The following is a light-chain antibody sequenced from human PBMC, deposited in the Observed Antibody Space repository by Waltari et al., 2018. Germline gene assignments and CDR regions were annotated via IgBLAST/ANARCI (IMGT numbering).Light chain of an antibody. V-gene: IGKV1-39*01. Sequence: DIQMTQSPSSLSASVGDRVTITCRASQSVRNFLNWYQQEPGKAPMLLIYATSSLQTGVPSRFSGSGSGTDFTLSINSLQPEDFAIYFCQQGYMTPRAFGQGTKVEIK. J-gene: IGKJ1*01. CDR1: QSVRNF. CDR2: ATS. CDR3: QQGYMTPRA.